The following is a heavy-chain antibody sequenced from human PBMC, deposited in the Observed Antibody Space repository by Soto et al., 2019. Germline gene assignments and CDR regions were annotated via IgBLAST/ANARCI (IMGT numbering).Heavy chain of an antibody. CDR2: ISYDGRNK. Sequence: QVQLVESGGGVVQPGRSLRLSCAASGFTFSSYAMHWVRQAPGKGLEWVAVISYDGRNKYYADSVKGRFTISRDNSKNTVKLKMNSRRAEDTAVYYCAKDGYDSSGYYNPYASYYYYGLDVWGQGTTVTVSS. CDR3: AKDGYDSSGYYNPYASYYYYGLDV. J-gene: IGHJ6*02. V-gene: IGHV3-30*04. D-gene: IGHD3-22*01. CDR1: GFTFSSYA.